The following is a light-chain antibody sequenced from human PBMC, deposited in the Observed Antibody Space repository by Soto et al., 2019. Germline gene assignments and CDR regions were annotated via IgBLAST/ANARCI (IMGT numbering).Light chain of an antibody. Sequence: QSALTQPASVSGSPGQSITISCTGTSSDIGTYKYVSWYQQHPGKGPKLLIYEVNNRPSGVSNRFSGSKSGNTASLTISGLQAEDEADYYCCSYTTSSSLVFGGGTKLTVL. V-gene: IGLV2-14*01. J-gene: IGLJ2*01. CDR3: CSYTTSSSLV. CDR2: EVN. CDR1: SSDIGTYKY.